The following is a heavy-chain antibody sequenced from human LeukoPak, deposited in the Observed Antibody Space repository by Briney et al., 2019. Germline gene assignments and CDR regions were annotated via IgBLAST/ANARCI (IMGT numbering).Heavy chain of an antibody. D-gene: IGHD6-19*01. J-gene: IGHJ4*02. Sequence: GASVKVSCKASGYTFTSYGISWVRQAAGQGREWMGWISADNGNTNYAQKLQGRVTMTTDTSTSTAYMELGNLRSDDTAVNYCARDFDSSGWFDYWGQGTLVTVSS. CDR2: ISADNGNT. CDR3: ARDFDSSGWFDY. CDR1: GYTFTSYG. V-gene: IGHV1-18*04.